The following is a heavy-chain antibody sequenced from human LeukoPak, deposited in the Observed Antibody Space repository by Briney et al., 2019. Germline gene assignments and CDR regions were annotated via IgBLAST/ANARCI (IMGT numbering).Heavy chain of an antibody. Sequence: AGGSLRLSCAASGFTFSSYGMHWVRQAPGKGLEWVAVIWYDGSNEYYADSVKGRFTISRDNSKNTLYLQMNSLRAEGTAVYYRARDENSRVVLNWGQGTLVTVSS. V-gene: IGHV3-33*01. D-gene: IGHD3-22*01. CDR3: ARDENSRVVLN. CDR2: IWYDGSNE. J-gene: IGHJ4*02. CDR1: GFTFSSYG.